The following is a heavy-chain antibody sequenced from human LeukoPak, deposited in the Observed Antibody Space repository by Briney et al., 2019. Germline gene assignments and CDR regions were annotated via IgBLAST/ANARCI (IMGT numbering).Heavy chain of an antibody. V-gene: IGHV4-39*07. CDR3: ARAEAAADPPRYYYYYGMDV. Sequence: PSETLSLTCTVSGGSISSSSYYWGWIRQPPGKGLEWIGSIYYSGSTYYNPSLKSRVTISVDTSKNQFSLKLSSVTAADTAVYYCARAEAAADPPRYYYYYGMDVWGQGTTVTVSS. D-gene: IGHD6-13*01. J-gene: IGHJ6*02. CDR1: GGSISSSSYY. CDR2: IYYSGST.